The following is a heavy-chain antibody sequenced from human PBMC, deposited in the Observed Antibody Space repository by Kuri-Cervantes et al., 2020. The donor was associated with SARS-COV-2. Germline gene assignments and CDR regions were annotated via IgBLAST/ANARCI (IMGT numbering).Heavy chain of an antibody. CDR3: ARVCAATDYYYGMDV. D-gene: IGHD6-13*01. J-gene: IGHJ6*02. CDR1: GGSISSGDYY. CDR2: IYHSGST. Sequence: GSLRLSCTVSGGSISSGDYYWSWVRQPPGKGLEWIGEIYHSGSTNYNPSLKSRVTISVDKSKNQFSLKLSSVTAADTAVYYCARVCAATDYYYGMDVWGQGTTVTVSS. V-gene: IGHV4-4*02.